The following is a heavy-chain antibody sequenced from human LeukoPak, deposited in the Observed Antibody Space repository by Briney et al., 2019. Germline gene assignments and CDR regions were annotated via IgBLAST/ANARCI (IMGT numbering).Heavy chain of an antibody. CDR2: IYYSGST. V-gene: IGHV4-39*02. CDR3: ARERGTRGYSYGFFDY. CDR1: GNSIRSSSYY. J-gene: IGHJ4*02. Sequence: SETLSLTCTVSGNSIRSSSYYWGWIRQSPEKGLEWIGSIYYSGSTYYSASFKSRVTISVDTSQNQFSLKLRSVTAADRAVYYCARERGTRGYSYGFFDYWGQGTLVTVSS. D-gene: IGHD5-18*01.